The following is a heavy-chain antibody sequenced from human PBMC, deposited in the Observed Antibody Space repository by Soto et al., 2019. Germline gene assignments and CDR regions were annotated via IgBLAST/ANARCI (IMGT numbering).Heavy chain of an antibody. CDR2: INSDRSGI. CDR3: VRGTGATAAAHKVLLEY. D-gene: IGHD2-15*01. J-gene: IGHJ4*02. Sequence: HPGGSLRLSCTASGFAFSYYWVHWVRQAPGKGLVWVSRINSDRSGISYADSVKGRFTISRDDAENTLYLQMNGLRAEDTAVYYCVRGTGATAAAHKVLLEYWGQGTQVTVSS. CDR1: GFAFSYYW. V-gene: IGHV3-74*01.